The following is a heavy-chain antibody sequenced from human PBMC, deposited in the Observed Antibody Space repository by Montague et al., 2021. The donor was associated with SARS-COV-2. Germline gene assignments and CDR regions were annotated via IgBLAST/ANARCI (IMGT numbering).Heavy chain of an antibody. D-gene: IGHD6-19*01. J-gene: IGHJ3*01. Sequence: SETLSLTCSVSGASITSESWVWIRQTPGGGLQWIAYVYDTGITGHHPSLRSRTTIAVDTSKNQLSLNVRSMTAADTAVYFCARERSGSDVFDLWGQGTSVTVS. CDR2: VYDTGIT. CDR3: ARERSGSDVFDL. V-gene: IGHV4-59*01. CDR1: GASITSES.